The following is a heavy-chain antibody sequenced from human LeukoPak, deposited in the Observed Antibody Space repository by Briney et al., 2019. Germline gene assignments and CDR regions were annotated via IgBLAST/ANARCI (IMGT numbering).Heavy chain of an antibody. D-gene: IGHD6-19*01. CDR1: GFTVSTNY. J-gene: IGHJ4*02. V-gene: IGHV3-53*01. CDR2: IYAGGST. CDR3: ANRPLNSASGWYGVDY. Sequence: GGSLRLSCAASGFTVSTNYMAWVRQPPGKGLEWVSIIYAGGSTYYADSVKGRFTISRDNSKNTLYLQMNSLRAEDTAVYYCANRPLNSASGWYGVDYWGQGTLVTVSS.